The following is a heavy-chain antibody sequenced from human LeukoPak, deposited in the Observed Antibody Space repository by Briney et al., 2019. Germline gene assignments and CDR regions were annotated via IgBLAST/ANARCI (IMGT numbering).Heavy chain of an antibody. CDR2: IYYSGST. Sequence: TETLSLTCTVSGGSISSYYWSWIRQPPGKGLEWIGYIYYSGSTNYNPSLKSRVTISVDTSKNQFSLKLSSVTAADTAVYYCARDRSPYYDILTGYTNWFDPWGQGTLVTVSS. V-gene: IGHV4-59*01. J-gene: IGHJ5*02. CDR3: ARDRSPYYDILTGYTNWFDP. CDR1: GGSISSYY. D-gene: IGHD3-9*01.